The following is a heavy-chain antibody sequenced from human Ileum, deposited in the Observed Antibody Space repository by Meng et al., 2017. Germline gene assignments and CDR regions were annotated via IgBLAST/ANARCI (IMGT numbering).Heavy chain of an antibody. D-gene: IGHD3-9*01. J-gene: IGHJ4*02. Sequence: EVQLLESGGGFVQPGGSLRLSCTASGFTFSSYGMSWVRQAPGKGLEWVSGLSGNSNTYYAESVMGRFAISRDNSKNTLYLQMNSLKAEDTAVYYCARGIGTHGRYYSDYWGRGTLVTVSS. CDR2: LSGNSNT. CDR1: GFTFSSYG. CDR3: ARGIGTHGRYYSDY. V-gene: IGHV3-23*03.